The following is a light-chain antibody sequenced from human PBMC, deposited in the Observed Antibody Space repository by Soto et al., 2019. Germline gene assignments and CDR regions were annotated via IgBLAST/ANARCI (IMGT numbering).Light chain of an antibody. V-gene: IGLV2-14*01. J-gene: IGLJ3*02. CDR3: SSYTSSSTWV. CDR1: GSAVGGYNY. CDR2: EVS. Sequence: QHASVSGSPGQSITIPCTGTGSAVGGYNYVSWYQQHPGKAPKLMIYEVSNRPSGVSNRFSGSKSGNTASLTISGLQAEDEADYYCSSYTSSSTWVFGGGTKLTVL.